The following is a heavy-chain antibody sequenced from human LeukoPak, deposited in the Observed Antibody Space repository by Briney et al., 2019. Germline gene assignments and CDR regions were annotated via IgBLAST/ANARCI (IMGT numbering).Heavy chain of an antibody. CDR1: GYTFTGYY. CDR3: ARVDSSGYSGIVNY. D-gene: IGHD3-22*01. V-gene: IGHV1-2*02. Sequence: ASVKLCCKASGYTFTGYYMHWVRQAPGQGLEWMGWINPNSGGTNYAQKFQGRVTMTRDTSISTAYMELSRLRSDDTAVYYCARVDSSGYSGIVNYWGQGTLVTLCS. J-gene: IGHJ4*02. CDR2: INPNSGGT.